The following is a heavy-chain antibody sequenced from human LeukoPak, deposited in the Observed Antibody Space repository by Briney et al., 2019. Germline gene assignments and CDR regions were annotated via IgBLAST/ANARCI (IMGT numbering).Heavy chain of an antibody. CDR1: GASISSGGYY. D-gene: IGHD5-24*01. J-gene: IGHJ4*02. CDR3: ARDGYNSGYFDY. Sequence: SQTLSLTCTVSGASISSGGYYWNWIRQPPGKGLEWIGYIYYSRSTSYSPSLKSRLTISVDTSKNQFSLKLSSVTAADTAVYYCARDGYNSGYFDYWGKGTPVTVSS. CDR2: IYYSRST. V-gene: IGHV4-30-4*01.